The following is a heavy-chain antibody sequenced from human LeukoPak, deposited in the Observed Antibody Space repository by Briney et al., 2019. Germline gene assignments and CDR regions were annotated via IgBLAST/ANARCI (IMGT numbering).Heavy chain of an antibody. D-gene: IGHD3-10*01. CDR3: ARDFGAAPRVGAFDI. CDR1: GGSVSSGSYY. J-gene: IGHJ3*02. CDR2: IYYSGST. V-gene: IGHV4-61*01. Sequence: TSETLSLTCTVSGGSVSSGSYYWSWIRQPPGKGLEWIGYIYYSGSTNYNPSLKSRVTISVDTSKNQFSLKLSSVTAADTAVYYCARDFGAAPRVGAFDIWGQGTMVTVSS.